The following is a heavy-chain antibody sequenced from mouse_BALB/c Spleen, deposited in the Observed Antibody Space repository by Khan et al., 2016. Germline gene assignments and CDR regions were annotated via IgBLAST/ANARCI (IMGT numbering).Heavy chain of an antibody. CDR1: GYSITSDYA. J-gene: IGHJ1*01. Sequence: EVQLQESGPGLVKPSQSLSLTCTVTGYSITSDYAWNWIRQFPGNKLEWMGYISYSGSTSYNPSPKSRISITRDTSKNQFFLQLNSVTTEDTATYYCARFYYGSSYWYFDVWGAGTTVTVSS. V-gene: IGHV3-2*02. D-gene: IGHD1-1*01. CDR3: ARFYYGSSYWYFDV. CDR2: ISYSGST.